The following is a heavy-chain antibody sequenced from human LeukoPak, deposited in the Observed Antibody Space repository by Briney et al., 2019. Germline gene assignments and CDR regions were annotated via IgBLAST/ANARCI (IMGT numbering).Heavy chain of an antibody. CDR1: GGSISSSY. J-gene: IGHJ4*02. CDR3: ARGTQVRRSGIDY. CDR2: IYTSGNT. Sequence: SETLSLTCTVSGGSISSSYWSWIRQPAGKGVEWIGRIYTSGNTNYNPSLKSRVTMSVDTSKNQFSLKLNSVTAADTAVYFCARGTQVRRSGIDYWGQGILVTVSS. V-gene: IGHV4-4*07. D-gene: IGHD1-26*01.